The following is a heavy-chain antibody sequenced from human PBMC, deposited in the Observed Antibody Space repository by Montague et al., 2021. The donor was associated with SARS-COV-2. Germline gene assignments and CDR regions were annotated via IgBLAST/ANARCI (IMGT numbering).Heavy chain of an antibody. CDR2: IFYRGST. Sequence: SETLSLTCTVSGDSLTYFYWSWIRQSPGKGLERIGNIFYRGSTNYNPSLKSRVTISVDTSKNQFSLNLTSVTATDTAVYYCVRGATRTFDYWGQGTLVTVSS. CDR1: GDSLTYFY. V-gene: IGHV4-59*01. D-gene: IGHD1-14*01. CDR3: VRGATRTFDY. J-gene: IGHJ4*02.